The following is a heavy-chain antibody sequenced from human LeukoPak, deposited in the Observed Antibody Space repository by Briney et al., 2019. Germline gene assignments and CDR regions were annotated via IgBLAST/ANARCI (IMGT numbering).Heavy chain of an antibody. CDR3: VRAYYDSSGYYRIFDY. J-gene: IGHJ4*02. V-gene: IGHV4-39*01. CDR2: IYYSGST. Sequence: SETLSLTCTVSGGSISSSSDYWGWIRQPPGKGLEWIGSIYYSGSTYYNPSLKSRVTISVDTSKNQFSLKLSSVTAADTAVYYCVRAYYDSSGYYRIFDYWGQGTLVTVSS. D-gene: IGHD3-22*01. CDR1: GGSISSSSDY.